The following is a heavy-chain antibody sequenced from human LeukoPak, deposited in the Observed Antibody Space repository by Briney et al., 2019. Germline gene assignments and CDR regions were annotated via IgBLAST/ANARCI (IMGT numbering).Heavy chain of an antibody. CDR1: GYTFTGYY. D-gene: IGHD6-19*01. Sequence: ASVKVSCKASGYTFTGYYMFWLRQAPGQGLEWMGRINPNSGGTNYAQKFQGRVTMTRDTSITTAYMELSSLRSDDTAVYYCARDLPSPGISVADDHWGQGTLVTVSS. V-gene: IGHV1-2*06. CDR2: INPNSGGT. J-gene: IGHJ4*02. CDR3: ARDLPSPGISVADDH.